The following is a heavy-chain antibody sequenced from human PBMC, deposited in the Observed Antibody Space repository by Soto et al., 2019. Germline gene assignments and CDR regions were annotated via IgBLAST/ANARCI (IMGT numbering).Heavy chain of an antibody. J-gene: IGHJ6*03. CDR1: GGSISSYY. V-gene: IGHV4-59*08. CDR2: IYYSGST. CDR3: ARCMGNLDTYYYYYYMDV. Sequence: SETLSLTCTVSGGSISSYYWSWIRQPPGKGLEWIGYIYYSGSTNYNPSLKSRVTISVDTSKNQFSLKLSSVTAADTAVYYCARCMGNLDTYYYYYYMDVWGKGTTVTVSS. D-gene: IGHD4-4*01.